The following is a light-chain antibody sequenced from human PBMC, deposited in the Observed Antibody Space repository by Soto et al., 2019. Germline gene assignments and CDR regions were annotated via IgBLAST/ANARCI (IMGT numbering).Light chain of an antibody. J-gene: IGLJ2*01. CDR3: SSYADSNIVV. Sequence: QSALTQPPSASGSPGHSVTISCTGTSSDIGGYNYVSWYQQHPGKAPKLMIYEVNKRPSGVPDRFSGSKSGSMASLTVSGLQAEDEADYYCSSYADSNIVVFGGGTKVTVL. V-gene: IGLV2-8*01. CDR1: SSDIGGYNY. CDR2: EVN.